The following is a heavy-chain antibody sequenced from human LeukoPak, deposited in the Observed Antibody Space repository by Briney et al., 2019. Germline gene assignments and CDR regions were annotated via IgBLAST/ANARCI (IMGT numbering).Heavy chain of an antibody. V-gene: IGHV4-30-4*08. Sequence: SETLSLTCTVSGGSISSGDYYWSWLRQPPGMGLEWIGYIYYSGSTYYNPSLKSRVTISVDTSKNQFSLKLSSVTAADSAVYYCARDQKYYYYMDVWGKGTTVTVPS. CDR3: ARDQKYYYYMDV. CDR2: IYYSGST. J-gene: IGHJ6*03. CDR1: GGSISSGDYY.